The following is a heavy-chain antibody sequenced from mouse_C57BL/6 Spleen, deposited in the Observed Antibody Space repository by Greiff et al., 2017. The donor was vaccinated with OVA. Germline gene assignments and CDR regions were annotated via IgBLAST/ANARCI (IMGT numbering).Heavy chain of an antibody. CDR2: INYDGSST. CDR1: GFTFSDYY. Sequence: EVMLVESEGGLVQPGSSMKLSCTASGFTFSDYYMAWVRQVPEKGLEWVANINYDGSSTYYLDSLKSRFIISRDNAKNILYLQMSSLKSEDTATYYCARDGIGDYDLYYFDYWGQGTTLTVSS. J-gene: IGHJ2*01. D-gene: IGHD2-4*01. CDR3: ARDGIGDYDLYYFDY. V-gene: IGHV5-16*01.